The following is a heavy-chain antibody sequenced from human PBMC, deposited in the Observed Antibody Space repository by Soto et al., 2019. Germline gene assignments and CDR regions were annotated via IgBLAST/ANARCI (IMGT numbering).Heavy chain of an antibody. Sequence: QVQLVQSGGEVKRPGASVKVSCKTSGYTFSNYGITWVRQAPGQPLEWLGWISLYSDGTNYAQNLQGRVTMATDTSTNPACLERRSLRSDDTAVYFCATDGPSNSGNLYAFDIWGQGTMVTVSA. CDR3: ATDGPSNSGNLYAFDI. CDR2: ISLYSDGT. CDR1: GYTFSNYG. J-gene: IGHJ3*02. V-gene: IGHV1-18*01. D-gene: IGHD1-26*01.